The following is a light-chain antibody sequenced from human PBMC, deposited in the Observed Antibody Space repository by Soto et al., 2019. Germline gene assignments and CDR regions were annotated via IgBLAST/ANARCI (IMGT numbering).Light chain of an antibody. CDR3: EQRTDGWT. CDR2: DAS. Sequence: EIVLTQSPATLSLSPGERATLSCRASQSVSSCLGWYPQKPGQPPRLLIYDASKRVPGIPARFSGSLSGTDFTLAFSGLEPEVFAVYLGEQRTDGWTVGQGTKVDIK. V-gene: IGKV3-11*01. J-gene: IGKJ1*01. CDR1: QSVSSC.